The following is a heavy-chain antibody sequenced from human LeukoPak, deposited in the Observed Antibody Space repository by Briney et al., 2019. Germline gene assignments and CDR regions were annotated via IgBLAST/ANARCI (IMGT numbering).Heavy chain of an antibody. CDR1: GGSISSYY. CDR3: ARHSALTGYYYDY. J-gene: IGHJ4*02. CDR2: IYYSGST. V-gene: IGHV4-59*08. D-gene: IGHD3-9*01. Sequence: SETLSLTCTVPGGSISSYYWSWIRQPPGKGLEWIGYIYYSGSTNYNPSLKSRVTISVDTSKNQFSLKLSSVTAADTAVYYCARHSALTGYYYDYWGQGTLVTVSS.